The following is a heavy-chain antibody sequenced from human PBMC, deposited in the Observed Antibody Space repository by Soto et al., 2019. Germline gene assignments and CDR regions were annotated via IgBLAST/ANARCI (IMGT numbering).Heavy chain of an antibody. CDR3: ETDFADKAMPPLY. J-gene: IGHJ4*02. D-gene: IGHD5-18*01. Sequence: ASVKVSCKVSGYTLTELSMHWVRQAPGKGLEWMGGFDPEDGETIYAQRFQGRVTMTEDTSTDTAYMELSSLRSEDTAVYYCETDFADKAMPPLYWGQGTLVTVSS. CDR2: FDPEDGET. V-gene: IGHV1-24*01. CDR1: GYTLTELS.